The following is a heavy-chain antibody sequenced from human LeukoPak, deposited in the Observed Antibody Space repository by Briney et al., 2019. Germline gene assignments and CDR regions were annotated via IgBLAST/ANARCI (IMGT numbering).Heavy chain of an antibody. J-gene: IGHJ6*03. Sequence: GGSLRLSCAASGFSVSSNFMSWVHQAPGKGLEWVSVIYSGGTTYYADSVKGRFTISRDNSKNTLSLQMNNLRAEDTAVYYCARDGYGNNYMDVWGKGTTVTVSS. CDR3: ARDGYGNNYMDV. CDR2: IYSGGTT. CDR1: GFSVSSNF. V-gene: IGHV3-53*01. D-gene: IGHD1/OR15-1a*01.